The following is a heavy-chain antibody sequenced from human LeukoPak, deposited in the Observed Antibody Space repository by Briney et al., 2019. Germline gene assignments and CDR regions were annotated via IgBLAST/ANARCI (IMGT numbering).Heavy chain of an antibody. CDR1: GFTFSSYA. CDR2: ISSNGGST. Sequence: QPGGSLRLSCAASGFTFSSYAMHWVRQAPGKGLEYVSAISSNGGSTYYANSVKGRFTISRDNSKNTLYLQMGSLRAEDMAVYYCARGRGLYCSSTSCSSFDYWGQGTLVTVSS. CDR3: ARGRGLYCSSTSCSSFDY. D-gene: IGHD2-2*01. J-gene: IGHJ4*02. V-gene: IGHV3-64*01.